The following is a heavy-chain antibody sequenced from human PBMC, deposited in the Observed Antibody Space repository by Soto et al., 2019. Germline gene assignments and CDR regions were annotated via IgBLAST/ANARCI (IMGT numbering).Heavy chain of an antibody. Sequence: TLSLTCAVSGGSISSFYWTWMRQSAGKGLEWIGRIYSSGTTNYNPSLKGRVTMSVDTSKNQFSLSLSSVTAADTAVYYCARDRIVGTSYFDYWGQGALVTVSS. CDR1: GGSISSFY. J-gene: IGHJ4*02. V-gene: IGHV4-4*07. CDR3: ARDRIVGTSYFDY. D-gene: IGHD1-26*01. CDR2: IYSSGTT.